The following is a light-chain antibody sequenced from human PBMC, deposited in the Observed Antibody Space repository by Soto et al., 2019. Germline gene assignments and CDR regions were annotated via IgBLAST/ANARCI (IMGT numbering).Light chain of an antibody. CDR2: DTT. V-gene: IGLV7-46*01. J-gene: IGLJ2*01. Sequence: AVVTQEPSLTVSPGGTVTLTCGFSTETVTSGHYPYWFQQKPGQAPRTLIYDTTNKHSWTPARFSGSLLGGKAALTLSGAQPEDEADYYCMLSYSDGVVFGGGTKLTVL. CDR3: MLSYSDGVV. CDR1: TETVTSGHY.